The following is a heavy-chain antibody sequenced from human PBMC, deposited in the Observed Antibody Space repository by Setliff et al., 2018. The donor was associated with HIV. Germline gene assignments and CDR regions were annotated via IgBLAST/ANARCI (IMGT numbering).Heavy chain of an antibody. D-gene: IGHD3-22*01. CDR3: ARDPDYYDSSGYYPEYFQH. V-gene: IGHV1-2*02. Sequence: GASVKVSCKASGFTFSDYYMHWVRQAPGQGLEWMGWINPNSGGTNYAQKFQGRVTMTRDTSISTAYMELSRLRSDDTAVYYCARDPDYYDSSGYYPEYFQHWGQGTLVTVSS. CDR2: INPNSGGT. CDR1: GFTFSDYY. J-gene: IGHJ1*01.